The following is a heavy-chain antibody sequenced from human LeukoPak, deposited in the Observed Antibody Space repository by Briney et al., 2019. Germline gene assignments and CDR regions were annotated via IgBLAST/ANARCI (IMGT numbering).Heavy chain of an antibody. CDR3: ARGLLDYYYYYYMDV. D-gene: IGHD3-10*01. CDR2: IYYSGST. V-gene: IGHV4-61*01. J-gene: IGHJ6*03. Sequence: SETLSLTCTVSGGSISSGSYYWSWIRQPPGKGLEWIGYIYYSGSTNYNPSLKSRVTISVDTSKNQFSLKLSSVTAADTAVYYCARGLLDYYYYYYMDVWGKGTTVTISS. CDR1: GGSISSGSYY.